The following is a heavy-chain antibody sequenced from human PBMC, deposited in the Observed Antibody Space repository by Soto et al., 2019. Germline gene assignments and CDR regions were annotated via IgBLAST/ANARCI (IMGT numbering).Heavy chain of an antibody. J-gene: IGHJ4*02. CDR2: TYWDDDK. V-gene: IGHV2-5*02. CDR3: AHRPSYCSGGSCYSGFDY. D-gene: IGHD2-15*01. Sequence: QITLKESGPTLVKPTQTLTLTCTFSGFSLSTSGVGVGWIRQPPGKALAWLALTYWDDDKRYSPSLKSRLTITKDTSKNQVVLTMTNLDPVDTATYYCAHRPSYCSGGSCYSGFDYWGQGTLVTVSA. CDR1: GFSLSTSGVG.